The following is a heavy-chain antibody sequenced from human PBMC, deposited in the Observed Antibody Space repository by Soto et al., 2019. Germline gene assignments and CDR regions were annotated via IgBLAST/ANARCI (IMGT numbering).Heavy chain of an antibody. J-gene: IGHJ6*02. CDR3: ARETAVAGTIDYYYGMDV. D-gene: IGHD6-19*01. V-gene: IGHV1-2*02. Sequence: GASVKVSCKXSGYTFTGYYMHWVRQAPGQGLEWMGWINPNSGGTNYAQKFQGRVTMTRDTSISTAYMELSRLRSDDTAVYYCARETAVAGTIDYYYGMDVWGQGTTVTVSS. CDR2: INPNSGGT. CDR1: GYTFTGYY.